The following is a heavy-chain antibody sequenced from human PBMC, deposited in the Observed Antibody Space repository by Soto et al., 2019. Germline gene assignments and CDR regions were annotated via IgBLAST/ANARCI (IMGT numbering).Heavy chain of an antibody. CDR1: GGSISSYY. J-gene: IGHJ6*03. CDR3: ARVSFWSGYHYYYMEV. D-gene: IGHD3-3*01. Sequence: SETLSLTCTVSGGSISSYYWSWIRQPPGKGLEYIGYIYYSGSTNYNPSLKSRVTISVDTSKNQFSLKLSSVTAAETAVYYCARVSFWSGYHYYYMEVWGKGTTVTVPS. V-gene: IGHV4-59*01. CDR2: IYYSGST.